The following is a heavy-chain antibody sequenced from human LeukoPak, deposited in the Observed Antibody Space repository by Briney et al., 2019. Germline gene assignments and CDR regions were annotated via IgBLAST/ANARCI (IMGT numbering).Heavy chain of an antibody. CDR2: IRSKAHRYAT. D-gene: IGHD4-17*01. CDR3: TRRHYGDYVVDN. V-gene: IGHV3-73*01. Sequence: PGGSLRLSCATSEFTFNGSALHWVRQASGQGLEWVGRIRSKAHRYATAYAASVKGRFTVSRDDSKNMAYLQMNSLKTEDTAIYYCTRRHYGDYVVDNWGQGTLVTVSS. CDR1: EFTFNGSA. J-gene: IGHJ4*02.